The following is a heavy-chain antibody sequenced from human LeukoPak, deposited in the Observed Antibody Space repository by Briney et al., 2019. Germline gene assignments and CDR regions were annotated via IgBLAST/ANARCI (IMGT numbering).Heavy chain of an antibody. CDR3: ARRRNYYDSSGSFDY. V-gene: IGHV3-64*01. D-gene: IGHD3-22*01. CDR1: GFTFSSYA. CDR2: ISSNGGST. J-gene: IGHJ4*02. Sequence: GGSLRLSCADSGFTFSSYAMHWVRQAPGKGLEYVSAISSNGGSTYYAKSVKGRFTISRDNSKNTLYLQMGSLRAEDMAVYYCARRRNYYDSSGSFDYWGQGTLVTVSS.